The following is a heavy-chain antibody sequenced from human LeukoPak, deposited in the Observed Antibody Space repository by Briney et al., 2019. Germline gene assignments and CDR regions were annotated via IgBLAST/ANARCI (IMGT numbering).Heavy chain of an antibody. Sequence: ASVKVSCKASGGTFSSYAISWVRQAPGQGLEWMGGIIPIFGTANYAQKFQGRVTITTDESTSTAYMELSSLRSEDTAVYYCARRYCSGGSCYSGDYYYYMDVWGKGTTVTVSS. V-gene: IGHV1-69*05. J-gene: IGHJ6*03. CDR3: ARRYCSGGSCYSGDYYYYMDV. CDR2: IIPIFGTA. D-gene: IGHD2-15*01. CDR1: GGTFSSYA.